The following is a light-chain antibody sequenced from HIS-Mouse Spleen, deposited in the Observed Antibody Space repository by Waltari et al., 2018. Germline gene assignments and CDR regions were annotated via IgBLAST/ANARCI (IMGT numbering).Light chain of an antibody. CDR3: YSTDSSGNHRV. V-gene: IGLV3-10*01. CDR1: ALPKKS. J-gene: IGLJ2*01. Sequence: SYELTQPPSVSVSPGQTARITCSGAALPKKSAYWYQQKSGQAPVLAIYEDSRPSGIPERFSGPSSGTMATLTISGAQVEDEADYYCYSTDSSGNHRVFGGGTKLTVL. CDR2: EDS.